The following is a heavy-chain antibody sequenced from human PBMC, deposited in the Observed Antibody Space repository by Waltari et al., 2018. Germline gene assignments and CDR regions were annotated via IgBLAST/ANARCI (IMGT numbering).Heavy chain of an antibody. V-gene: IGHV3-7*01. CDR3: AREQLAYFDY. Sequence: EVQLVESGGGLVQPGGSLRLSCAAAGFPVGRYWMSWVRQAPGKGLEWLANIKQDGSEKYYVDSVKGRFTISRDNAKNSLYLQMNSLRAEDTAVYYCAREQLAYFDYWGQGTLVTVSS. CDR1: GFPVGRYW. CDR2: IKQDGSEK. D-gene: IGHD6-13*01. J-gene: IGHJ4*02.